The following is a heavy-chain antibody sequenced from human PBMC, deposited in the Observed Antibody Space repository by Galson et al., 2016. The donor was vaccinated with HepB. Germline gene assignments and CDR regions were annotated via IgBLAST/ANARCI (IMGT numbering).Heavy chain of an antibody. CDR2: IAGGSTTV. CDR3: ARDREPETTMPIFYH. CDR1: GFIFGDYY. J-gene: IGHJ4*02. D-gene: IGHD4-17*01. V-gene: IGHV3-11*01. Sequence: SLRLSCAASGFIFGDYYMSWIRQAPGKGLEWISYIAGGSTTVYHADSVKGRFTVSRDNAKRTLFLQMDSLRVDDTAMYFCARDREPETTMPIFYHWGQGVLVTVSS.